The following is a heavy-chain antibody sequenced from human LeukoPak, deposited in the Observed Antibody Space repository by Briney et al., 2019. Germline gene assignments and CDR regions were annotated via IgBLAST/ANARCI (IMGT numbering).Heavy chain of an antibody. CDR3: ARGPKDIASTGPHYFDY. CDR1: GDTFGGYS. J-gene: IGHJ4*02. D-gene: IGHD1-1*01. Sequence: GESLRLSCASSGDTFGGYSMNWVRQAPGKGLEWVSSISHGSSYIYYADSVKGRFTISRDNAENSLYLQMNSLRAEDTAVYYCARGPKDIASTGPHYFDYWGQGTLVTVSS. V-gene: IGHV3-21*01. CDR2: ISHGSSYI.